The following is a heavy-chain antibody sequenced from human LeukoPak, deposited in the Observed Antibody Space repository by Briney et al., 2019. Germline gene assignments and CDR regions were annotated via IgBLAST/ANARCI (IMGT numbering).Heavy chain of an antibody. CDR3: AKASLSYDILIGYYRYFDY. J-gene: IGHJ4*02. V-gene: IGHV3-23*01. CDR2: ISGSGGST. D-gene: IGHD3-9*01. Sequence: GGSLRLSCAASGFTFSSYAMSWVRQAPGKGLEWVSAISGSGGSTYYADSVKGRFTISRDNSKNTLYLQMNSLRAEDTAVYYCAKASLSYDILIGYYRYFDYWGQGTLVTVSS. CDR1: GFTFSSYA.